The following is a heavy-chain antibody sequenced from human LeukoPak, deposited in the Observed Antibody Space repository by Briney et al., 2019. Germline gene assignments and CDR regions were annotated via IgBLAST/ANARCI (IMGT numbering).Heavy chain of an antibody. CDR2: ISWNSGSI. D-gene: IGHD1-26*01. CDR1: GFTFYDYA. Sequence: PGGSLRLSCAASGFTFYDYAMHWVRQAPGKGLEWVAGISWNSGSIDYVDSVKGRFTISRDNAKNSLYLQMNSLRAEDTAVYYCARLVSAGWESYFDYWGQGTLVTVSS. V-gene: IGHV3-9*01. J-gene: IGHJ4*02. CDR3: ARLVSAGWESYFDY.